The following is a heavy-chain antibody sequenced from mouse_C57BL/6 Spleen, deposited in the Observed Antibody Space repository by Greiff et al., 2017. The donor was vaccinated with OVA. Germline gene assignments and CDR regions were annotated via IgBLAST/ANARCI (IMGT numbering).Heavy chain of an antibody. CDR1: GYTFTSYW. V-gene: IGHV1-69*01. Sequence: VQLQQPGAELVMPGASVKLSCKASGYTFTSYWMHWVKQRPGQGLEWIGEIDPSDSYTNYNQKFKGKSTLTVDKSSSTAYMQLSSLTSEDSAVYYGARNYGSSYWYFDVWGTGTTVTVSS. CDR3: ARNYGSSYWYFDV. D-gene: IGHD1-1*01. J-gene: IGHJ1*03. CDR2: IDPSDSYT.